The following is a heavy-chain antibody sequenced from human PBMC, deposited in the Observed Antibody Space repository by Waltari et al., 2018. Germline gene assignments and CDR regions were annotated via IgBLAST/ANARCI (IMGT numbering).Heavy chain of an antibody. CDR1: GQRFTTYW. D-gene: IGHD2-8*01. CDR3: AIGRDYASGAMGS. Sequence: EVNLLQSGAEGTKPGGSLKTSCKDSGQRFTTYWIAWVRRMPGKGLKWMGVNNTCDSDTRNGPSFKGRVTIKADLYLSTDILQWESLKASYSARDYRAIGRDYASGAMGSWGRGTIVIVSS. CDR2: NNTCDSDT. V-gene: IGHV5-51*01. J-gene: IGHJ5*01.